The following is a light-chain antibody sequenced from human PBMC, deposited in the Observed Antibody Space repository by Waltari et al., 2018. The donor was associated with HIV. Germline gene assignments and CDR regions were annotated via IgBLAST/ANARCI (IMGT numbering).Light chain of an antibody. CDR3: QVWDSGSNHAV. CDR1: NIGSNS. CDR2: DDT. Sequence: SYVLTQPPSVSVAPGQTARITCGGNNIGSNSVHYYQQKPGQAPVLVVYDDTDRPWARPGRFSGSNAGDTATLASSRVAAGDEADYYCQVWDSGSNHAVFGGGTKLTVL. J-gene: IGLJ3*02. V-gene: IGLV3-21*02.